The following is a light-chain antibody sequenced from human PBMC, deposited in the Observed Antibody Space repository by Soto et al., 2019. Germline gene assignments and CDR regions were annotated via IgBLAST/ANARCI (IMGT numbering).Light chain of an antibody. CDR3: QQSYSTPYT. J-gene: IGKJ2*01. CDR1: QSISSN. Sequence: DIQMTQSPSSLSASVGDRVTITCRASQSISSNLNWYQQKLGKAPNLLIYAASSLQSGVPPRFSGSGSGTDFTLTVSSLQPEDFATYYCQQSYSTPYTFGQGTKLEIK. CDR2: AAS. V-gene: IGKV1-39*01.